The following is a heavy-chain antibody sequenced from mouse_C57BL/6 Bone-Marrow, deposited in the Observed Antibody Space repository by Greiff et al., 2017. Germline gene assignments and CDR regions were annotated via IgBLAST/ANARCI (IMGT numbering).Heavy chain of an antibody. Sequence: QVQLQQSGAELVKPGASVKISCKASGYAFSSYWMNWVKQRPGKGLEWIGQIYPGDGDTNYNGKCKGKATLTVAKSSSTAYMELTSLTSEDSAVYYCPRGVVYYGSRHWYFDVWGTGTTVTVSS. D-gene: IGHD1-1*01. CDR3: PRGVVYYGSRHWYFDV. J-gene: IGHJ1*03. CDR1: GYAFSSYW. V-gene: IGHV1-80*01. CDR2: IYPGDGDT.